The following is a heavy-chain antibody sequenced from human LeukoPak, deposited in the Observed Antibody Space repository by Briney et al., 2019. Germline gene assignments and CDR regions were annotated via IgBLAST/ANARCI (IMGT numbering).Heavy chain of an antibody. Sequence: SETLSLTCTVSGGSISSYYWSWIRQPPGKGLEWIGEINHSGSTNYNPSLKSRVTISVDTSKNQFSLKLSSVTAADTAVYYCARHSSGFDWYFDLWGRGTLVTVSS. V-gene: IGHV4-34*01. CDR3: ARHSSGFDWYFDL. J-gene: IGHJ2*01. D-gene: IGHD3-22*01. CDR2: INHSGST. CDR1: GGSISSYY.